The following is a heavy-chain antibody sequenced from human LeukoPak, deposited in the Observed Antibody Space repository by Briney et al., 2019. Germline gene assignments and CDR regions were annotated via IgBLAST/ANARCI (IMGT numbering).Heavy chain of an antibody. D-gene: IGHD3-22*01. J-gene: IGHJ4*02. CDR2: LYYIGNT. CDR3: AGSPYYYDSSASQDFDF. V-gene: IGHV4-61*05. Sequence: SETLSLTCTVSGGSISSSSYYWGWIRQPPGKGLEWIGHLYYIGNTNYNPSLKSRVTMSVDTSKNHFSLKLSSVTAADTAVYYCAGSPYYYDSSASQDFDFWGQGTLVTVSS. CDR1: GGSISSSSYY.